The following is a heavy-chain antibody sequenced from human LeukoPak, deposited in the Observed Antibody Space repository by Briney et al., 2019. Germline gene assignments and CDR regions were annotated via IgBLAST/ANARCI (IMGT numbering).Heavy chain of an antibody. J-gene: IGHJ5*02. D-gene: IGHD1-7*01. V-gene: IGHV3-7*01. CDR1: GFTFSNYW. CDR3: ARGLELLRGSNWFDP. CDR2: IKQDGSEK. Sequence: GGSLRLSCAASGFTFSNYWMSWVRQAPGKGLEWVANIKQDGSEKYYVDSVQGRFTISRDNAKNSLYLQMNSLRAEDTAVYYCARGLELLRGSNWFDPWGQGTLVTVSS.